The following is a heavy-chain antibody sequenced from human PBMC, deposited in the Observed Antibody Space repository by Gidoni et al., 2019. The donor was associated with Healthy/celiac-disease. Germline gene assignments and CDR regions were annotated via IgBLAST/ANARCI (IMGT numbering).Heavy chain of an antibody. D-gene: IGHD6-13*01. V-gene: IGHV4-39*01. Sequence: QLQLQESGPGLVKPSETLSLTCTVSGGSISSSSYYWGWIRQPPGKGLEWIGSIYYSGSTYYNPSLKSRVTISVDTSKNQFSLKLSSVTAADTAVYYCARSVGQQPRLDAFDIWGQGTMVTVSS. CDR2: IYYSGST. J-gene: IGHJ3*02. CDR1: GGSISSSSYY. CDR3: ARSVGQQPRLDAFDI.